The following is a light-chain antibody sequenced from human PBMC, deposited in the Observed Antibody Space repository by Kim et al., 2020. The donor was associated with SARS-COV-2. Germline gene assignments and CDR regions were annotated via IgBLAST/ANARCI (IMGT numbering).Light chain of an antibody. CDR2: FDS. J-gene: IGLJ3*02. CDR3: QVWHSGSDQGGV. Sequence: PGETATITCGGDNIGSKSVHGYQHRPGQAPVLVIYFDSDRTSGTPERFPGSNSGNTATLTISRVEAGDEADYYCQVWHSGSDQGGVFGGGTQLTVL. V-gene: IGLV3-21*04. CDR1: NIGSKS.